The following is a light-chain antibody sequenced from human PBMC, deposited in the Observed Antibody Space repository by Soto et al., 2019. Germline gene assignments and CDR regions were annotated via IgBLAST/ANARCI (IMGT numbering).Light chain of an antibody. CDR2: SNN. CDR3: AAWDDSLNGYV. Sequence: QSVLTQPPSGSRTPGPRVTISFFGSSSSIGSNTVNWYQQIPGTAPKLLLYSNNQRPSGVPDRFSGSKSGTSASLAISGLQSEDEADYYCAAWDDSLNGYVFGIGTKVTVL. J-gene: IGLJ1*01. CDR1: SSSIGSNT. V-gene: IGLV1-44*01.